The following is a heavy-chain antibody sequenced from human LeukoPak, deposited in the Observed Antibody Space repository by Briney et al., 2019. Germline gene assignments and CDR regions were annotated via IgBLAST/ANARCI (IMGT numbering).Heavy chain of an antibody. CDR2: ISGSGGST. CDR1: GFTFSSYA. Sequence: GGSLRLSCAASGFTFSSYAMHWVRQAPGKGLEWVSAISGSGGSTYYADSVKGRFTISRDNSKNTLYLQMNSLRAEDTAVYYCAKRPGIAAAGTYFDYWGQGTLVTVSS. V-gene: IGHV3-23*01. J-gene: IGHJ4*02. D-gene: IGHD6-13*01. CDR3: AKRPGIAAAGTYFDY.